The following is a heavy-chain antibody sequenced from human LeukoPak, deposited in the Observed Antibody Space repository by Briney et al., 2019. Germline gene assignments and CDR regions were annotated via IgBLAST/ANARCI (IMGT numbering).Heavy chain of an antibody. Sequence: SVKVSCKASGGTFSSYAISWVRQAPGQGLEWMGGIIPIFGTADYAQKFQGRVTITADESTSTAYMELSSLRSEDTAVYYCALGYYRPSHSFDYWGQGTLVTVSS. J-gene: IGHJ4*02. D-gene: IGHD3-16*01. CDR1: GGTFSSYA. CDR2: IIPIFGTA. CDR3: ALGYYRPSHSFDY. V-gene: IGHV1-69*13.